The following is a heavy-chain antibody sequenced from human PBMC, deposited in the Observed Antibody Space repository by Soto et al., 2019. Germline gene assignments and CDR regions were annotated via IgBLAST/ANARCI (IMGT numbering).Heavy chain of an antibody. V-gene: IGHV4-59*11. D-gene: IGHD7-27*01. CDR3: ARANWYSEY. J-gene: IGHJ4*02. Sequence: QVHLQESGPGLVKPSETLSLTCTVSGGSINNHYWSWIRQPPEKGLEWIGYIYYTGSTNYNPSLKSRVTMSVDMSKNQFSLNLTSLTAADTAIYYCARANWYSEYWGQGTLVTVSS. CDR2: IYYTGST. CDR1: GGSINNHY.